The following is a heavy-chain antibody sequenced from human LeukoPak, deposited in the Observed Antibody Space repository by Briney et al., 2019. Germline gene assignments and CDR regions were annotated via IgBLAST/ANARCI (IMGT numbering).Heavy chain of an antibody. CDR1: GFTFSSYG. CDR2: ISGSGGST. J-gene: IGHJ4*02. Sequence: GGSLRLSCAASGFTFSSYGMSWVRQAPGKGLEWVSAISGSGGSTYYADSVKGRFTISRDNAKNSLYLQMNSLRAEDTAVYYCARVGYSRAAGDYWGQGTLVTVSS. D-gene: IGHD6-13*01. V-gene: IGHV3-23*01. CDR3: ARVGYSRAAGDY.